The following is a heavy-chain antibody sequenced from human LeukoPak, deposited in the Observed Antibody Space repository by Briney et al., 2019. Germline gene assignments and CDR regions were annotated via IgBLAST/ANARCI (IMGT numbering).Heavy chain of an antibody. CDR1: GFTFSSYG. V-gene: IGHV3-30*02. D-gene: IGHD3-22*01. CDR2: IRSDGTNK. CDR3: ARVLHKRNYDSSVYYGY. J-gene: IGHJ4*02. Sequence: GGSLRLSCAASGFTFSSYGMHWVRQAPGKGLEWVTFIRSDGTNKYYADSVKGRFTISRDNSKNTLYLQMNSLRAEDTAVYYCARVLHKRNYDSSVYYGYWGQGTLVTVSS.